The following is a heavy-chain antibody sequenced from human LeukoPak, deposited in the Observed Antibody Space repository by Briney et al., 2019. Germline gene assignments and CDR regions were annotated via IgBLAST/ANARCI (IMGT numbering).Heavy chain of an antibody. V-gene: IGHV3-74*01. CDR2: TDGSTT. CDR3: TRDDYNRL. Sequence: GGSLRLSCAGSGFILGESWMHWVRQTPGKGLVWVSRTDGSTTTYADSVRGRFSVSMDNAQNTLYLQLNSLGAEDTAVYYCTRDDYNRLWGQGTLVTVSS. CDR1: GFILGESW. J-gene: IGHJ4*02. D-gene: IGHD1-14*01.